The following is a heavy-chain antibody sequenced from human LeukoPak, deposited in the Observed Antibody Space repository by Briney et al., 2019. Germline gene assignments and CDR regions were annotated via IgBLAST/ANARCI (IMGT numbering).Heavy chain of an antibody. CDR2: ISPNSGGT. Sequence: ASVKVSCKASGYTFTDYYIHWVRQAPGQGLEWMGWISPNSGGTKFAQKSQGRVTMTRDTSISTVYTERSRLRSDDTAVYYCAIGITGTTGGDAFDVWGQGTMVTVSS. J-gene: IGHJ3*01. V-gene: IGHV1-2*02. D-gene: IGHD1-7*01. CDR1: GYTFTDYY. CDR3: AIGITGTTGGDAFDV.